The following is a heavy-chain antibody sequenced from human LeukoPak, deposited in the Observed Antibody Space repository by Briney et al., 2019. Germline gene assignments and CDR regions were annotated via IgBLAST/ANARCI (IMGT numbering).Heavy chain of an antibody. CDR2: ISSSSSYI. D-gene: IGHD4-17*01. J-gene: IGHJ4*02. Sequence: KPGGSLRLSCAASGFIFSSYGMNWVRQAPGKGLEWVSFISSSSSYIYYADSLNGRFTISRDNAKNSLYLQMNSLRADDTAVYYCARDYGDSHPIDYWGQGTLVTVSS. V-gene: IGHV3-21*01. CDR3: ARDYGDSHPIDY. CDR1: GFIFSSYG.